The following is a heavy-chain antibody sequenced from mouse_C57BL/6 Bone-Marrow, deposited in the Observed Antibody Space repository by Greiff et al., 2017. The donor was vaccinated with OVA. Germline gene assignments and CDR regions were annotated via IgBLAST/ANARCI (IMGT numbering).Heavy chain of an antibody. V-gene: IGHV5-12*01. CDR1: GFTFSDYY. CDR2: ISNGGGST. Sequence: EVKVVESGGGLVQPGGSLKLSCAASGFTFSDYYMYWVRQTPEKRLEWVAYISNGGGSTYYPDTVKGRFTISRDNAKNTLYLQMSRLKSEDTAMYYCARQGYGSSYGFAYWGQGTLVTVSA. CDR3: ARQGYGSSYGFAY. D-gene: IGHD1-1*01. J-gene: IGHJ3*01.